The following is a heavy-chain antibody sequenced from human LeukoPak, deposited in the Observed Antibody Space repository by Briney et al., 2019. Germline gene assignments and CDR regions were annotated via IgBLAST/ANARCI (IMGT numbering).Heavy chain of an antibody. CDR1: GGSFSGYY. CDR2: INHSGST. CDR3: AELGITMIGGV. J-gene: IGHJ6*04. Sequence: YPSETLSLTCAVYGGSFSGYYWSWIRQPPGKGLEWIGEINHSGSTNYNPSLKSRVTISVDTSKNQFSLKLSSVTAADTAVYYCAELGITMIGGVWGKGTTVTISS. V-gene: IGHV4-34*01. D-gene: IGHD3-10*02.